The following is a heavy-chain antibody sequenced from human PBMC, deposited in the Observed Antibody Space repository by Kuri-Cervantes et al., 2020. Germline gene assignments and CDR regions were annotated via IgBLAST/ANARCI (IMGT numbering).Heavy chain of an antibody. D-gene: IGHD1-7*01. Sequence: GSLRLSCAASGFTFSSYGMHWVRQAPGKGLEWVAVISYDGSNKYYADSVKGRFTISRDNSKNTLYLQMNSLRAEDTAVYYCATAPLSGTTLSLFDYWGQGTLVTVSS. CDR1: GFTFSSYG. CDR3: ATAPLSGTTLSLFDY. V-gene: IGHV3-30*03. J-gene: IGHJ4*02. CDR2: ISYDGSNK.